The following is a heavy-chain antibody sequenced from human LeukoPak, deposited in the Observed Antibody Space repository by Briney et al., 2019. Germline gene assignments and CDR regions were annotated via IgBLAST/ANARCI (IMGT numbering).Heavy chain of an antibody. D-gene: IGHD2-2*01. J-gene: IGHJ4*02. V-gene: IGHV3-30*18. Sequence: GGSLRLSCAASGFTFSSYGMHWVRQAPGKGLEWVAVISYDGSNKYYADSVKGRFAISRDDSKNTLYLQMNSLRAEDTAVYYCAKGASTSCYAACDYWGQGTLVTVSS. CDR1: GFTFSSYG. CDR3: AKGASTSCYAACDY. CDR2: ISYDGSNK.